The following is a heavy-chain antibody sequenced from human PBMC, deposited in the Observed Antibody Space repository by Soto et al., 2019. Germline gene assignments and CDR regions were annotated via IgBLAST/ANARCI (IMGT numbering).Heavy chain of an antibody. Sequence: QVQLVQSGAEVTKPGSSVKVSCKASGGTFSSYAISWVRQAPGQGLEWMGGIIPIFGTANYAQKFQGRVTITADESTSTAYVELSSLRSEDTAVYYCASWGPTIRVSSSGWKFDWFDPWGQGTLVTVSS. CDR3: ASWGPTIRVSSSGWKFDWFDP. CDR1: GGTFSSYA. J-gene: IGHJ5*02. CDR2: IIPIFGTA. D-gene: IGHD6-19*01. V-gene: IGHV1-69*01.